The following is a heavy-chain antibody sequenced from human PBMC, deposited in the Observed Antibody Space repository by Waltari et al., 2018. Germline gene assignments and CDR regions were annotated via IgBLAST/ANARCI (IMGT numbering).Heavy chain of an antibody. CDR1: GFTFSSYS. J-gene: IGHJ4*02. CDR3: ARGSGGGFDY. CDR2: ISSSSSYI. V-gene: IGHV3-21*01. D-gene: IGHD1-1*01. Sequence: EVQLVESGGGLVKPGGSLRLSCAASGFTFSSYSMNWVRQAPGKWLEWVSSISSSSSYIYYADSVKGRFTISRDNAKNSLYLQMNSLRAEDTAVYYCARGSGGGFDYWGQGTLVTVSS.